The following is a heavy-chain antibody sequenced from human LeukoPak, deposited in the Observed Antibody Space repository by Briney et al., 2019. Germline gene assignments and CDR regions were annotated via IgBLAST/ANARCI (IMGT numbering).Heavy chain of an antibody. V-gene: IGHV4-4*07. CDR3: AREGRGSTPGY. J-gene: IGHJ4*02. D-gene: IGHD2-15*01. Sequence: SETLSLTCTVPGGSIRSYYWSWVRQPAGKGLEWIGRISSSGSTDYNPSLKSRVTMSVDTSKNQFSLRLISVTAADTAVYYCAREGRGSTPGYWGQGTLVTVSS. CDR2: ISSSGST. CDR1: GGSIRSYY.